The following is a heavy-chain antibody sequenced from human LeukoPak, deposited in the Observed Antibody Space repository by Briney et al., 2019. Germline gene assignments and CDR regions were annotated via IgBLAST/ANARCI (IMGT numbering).Heavy chain of an antibody. D-gene: IGHD3-10*01. CDR1: GGSISSYY. CDR3: ARATLPYGSGSPSLYYYGMDV. J-gene: IGHJ6*02. Sequence: SETLSLTCTVSGGSISSYYWSWIRQPAGKGLEWIGRIYTSGSTNYNPSLKSRVTMSVDTSKNQFSLKLSSVTAADTAVYYCARATLPYGSGSPSLYYYGMDVWGQGTTVTVSS. V-gene: IGHV4-4*07. CDR2: IYTSGST.